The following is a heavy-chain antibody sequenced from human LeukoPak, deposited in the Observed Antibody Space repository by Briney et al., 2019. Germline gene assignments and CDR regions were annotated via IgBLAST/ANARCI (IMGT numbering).Heavy chain of an antibody. V-gene: IGHV5-51*01. Sequence: GESLKISCKGFGYSFTSYWIGWVRQMPGKGLEWMGVIYPPDSDTRYSPSFQGQVTISADKSISTAYLQWSSLKASDTAIYYCARLASEGTFDYWGQGSVVTVSS. CDR3: ARLASEGTFDY. CDR2: IYPPDSDT. CDR1: GYSFTSYW. D-gene: IGHD1-1*01. J-gene: IGHJ4*02.